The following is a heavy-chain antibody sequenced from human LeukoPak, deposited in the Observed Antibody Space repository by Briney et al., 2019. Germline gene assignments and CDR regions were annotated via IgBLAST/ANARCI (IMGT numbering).Heavy chain of an antibody. CDR1: GGSFSGYY. CDR3: ATAWGGYSGYPPTM. CDR2: INHSGST. Sequence: KPSETLSLTCAVYGGSFSGYYWSWIRQPPGKGLEWIGEINHSGSTNYNPSLKSRVTISVDTSKNQFSLKLSSVTAADTAAYYCATAWGGYSGYPPTMWGQGTLVSVSS. V-gene: IGHV4-34*01. D-gene: IGHD5-12*01. J-gene: IGHJ4*02.